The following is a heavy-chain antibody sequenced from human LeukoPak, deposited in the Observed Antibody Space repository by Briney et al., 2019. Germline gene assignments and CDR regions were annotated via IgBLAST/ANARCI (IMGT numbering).Heavy chain of an antibody. CDR3: ATEGGGFSSAWYMWDN. CDR2: IYAGGGT. V-gene: IGHV3-66*01. J-gene: IGHJ4*02. CDR1: GFTFSSYA. Sequence: PGGSLRLSCAASGFTFSSYAMSWVRQAPGKGLEWVSVIYAGGGTFYSDSVKGRFTVSRDDSRNTVHLQMNSLRADDTAVYYCATEGGGFSSAWYMWDNWGQGTLVTVSS. D-gene: IGHD6-19*01.